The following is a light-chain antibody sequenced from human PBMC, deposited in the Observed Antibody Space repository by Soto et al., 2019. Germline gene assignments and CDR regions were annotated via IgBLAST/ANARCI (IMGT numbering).Light chain of an antibody. CDR2: DAS. J-gene: IGKJ1*01. CDR3: QQYNSYST. Sequence: EIVMTQSPATMSVSPGERATLSCRASQSVSSNLAWYKQKPGQAPRLLIYDASTRATGIPARFSGSGSGTDFTLTIRGLKPEDFATYYCQQYNSYSTFGQGTKLDIK. V-gene: IGKV3-15*01. CDR1: QSVSSN.